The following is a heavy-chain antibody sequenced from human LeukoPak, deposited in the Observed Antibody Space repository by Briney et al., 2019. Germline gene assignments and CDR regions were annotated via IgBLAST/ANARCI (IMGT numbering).Heavy chain of an antibody. J-gene: IGHJ4*02. CDR3: AKDEATVNPTFFDY. V-gene: IGHV3-30*18. CDR1: GFTFSSYG. CDR2: ISYDGSNK. Sequence: PGGSLRLSCAASGFTFSSYGMHWVRQAPGKGLEWVAVISYDGSNKYYADSVKGRFTISRDNSKNTLYLQMNSLRAEDTAVYYCAKDEATVNPTFFDYWGQGTLVTVSS. D-gene: IGHD4-11*01.